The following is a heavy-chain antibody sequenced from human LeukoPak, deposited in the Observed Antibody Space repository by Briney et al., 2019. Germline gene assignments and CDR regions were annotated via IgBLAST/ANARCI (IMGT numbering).Heavy chain of an antibody. Sequence: SETLSLTCAVYGGSFSGYFWSWIRQSPGKGLEWIGEINHSGSTNYNPSLKSRVTISVDTSKNQFSLKLSSVTAADTAVYYCARQGSYLGDYWGQETLVTVSS. D-gene: IGHD3-10*01. CDR2: INHSGST. V-gene: IGHV4-34*01. CDR3: ARQGSYLGDY. CDR1: GGSFSGYF. J-gene: IGHJ4*02.